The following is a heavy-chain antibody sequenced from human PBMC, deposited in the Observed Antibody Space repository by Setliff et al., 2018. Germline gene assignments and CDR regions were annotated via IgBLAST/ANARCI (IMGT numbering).Heavy chain of an antibody. CDR1: GFTFSSYW. J-gene: IGHJ4*02. CDR3: ASSSGGNYEAYFDY. D-gene: IGHD2-15*01. CDR2: IKQDGSEK. Sequence: GGSLRLSCAASGFTFSSYWMSWVRQAPGEGLEWVANIKQDGSEKYYVDSVKGRFTISRDNAKNSLYLQMNSLRAEDTAVYYCASSSGGNYEAYFDYWGQGTLVTVSS. V-gene: IGHV3-7*01.